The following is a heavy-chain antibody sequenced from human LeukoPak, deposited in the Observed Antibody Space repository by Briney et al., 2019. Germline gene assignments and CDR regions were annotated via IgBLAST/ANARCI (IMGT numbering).Heavy chain of an antibody. CDR3: ARGLQYQLLKALGYYYMDV. V-gene: IGHV1-69*05. CDR1: GGTFSSQA. CDR2: IIPISGTA. J-gene: IGHJ6*03. D-gene: IGHD2-2*01. Sequence: SVKVSCKASGGTFSSQAIAWVRQAPGQGPEWMGGIIPISGTANYAQKFQGRVTITTDESTSTAYMELSSLTSDDTAVYYCARGLQYQLLKALGYYYMDVWGEGTTVTVSS.